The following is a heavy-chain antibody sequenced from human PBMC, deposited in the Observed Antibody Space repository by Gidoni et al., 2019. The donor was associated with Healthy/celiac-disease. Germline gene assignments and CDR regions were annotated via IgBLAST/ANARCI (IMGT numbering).Heavy chain of an antibody. CDR1: GGSISSGGYY. Sequence: QVQLQESGPGLVKPSQTLSLTCTVSGGSISSGGYYWSWIRQHPGKGLEWIGYIYYSGSTYYNPSLKSRVTISVDTSKNQFSLKLSSVTAADTAVYYCARTRGRITMVRGAITDYWGQGTLVTVSS. V-gene: IGHV4-31*03. CDR3: ARTRGRITMVRGAITDY. CDR2: IYYSGST. D-gene: IGHD3-10*01. J-gene: IGHJ4*02.